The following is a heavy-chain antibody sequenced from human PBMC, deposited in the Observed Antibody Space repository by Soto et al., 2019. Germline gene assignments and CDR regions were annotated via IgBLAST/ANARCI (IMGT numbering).Heavy chain of an antibody. V-gene: IGHV3-21*01. J-gene: IGHJ3*02. CDR2: ISSSSSYI. CDR3: ARERPPMDCSGGSCYSIGHAFDI. D-gene: IGHD2-15*01. CDR1: GFTFSSYS. Sequence: PGGSLRLSCAASGFTFSSYSMNWVCQAPGKGLEWVSSISSSSSYIYYADSVKGRFTISRDNAKNSLYLQMNSLRAEDTAVYYCARERPPMDCSGGSCYSIGHAFDIWGQGTMVTVSS.